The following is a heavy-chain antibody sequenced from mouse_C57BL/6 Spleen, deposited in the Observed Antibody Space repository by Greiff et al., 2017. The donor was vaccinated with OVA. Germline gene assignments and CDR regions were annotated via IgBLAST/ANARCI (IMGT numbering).Heavy chain of an antibody. V-gene: IGHV5-6*01. Sequence: EVKVVESGGDLVKPGGSLKLSCAASGFTFSSYGMSWVRQTPDKRLEWVATISSGGSYTYYPDSVKGRFTISRDNAKNTLYLQMSSLKSEDTAMYYCARHKSSGYFDYWGQGTTLTVSS. CDR3: ARHKSSGYFDY. CDR1: GFTFSSYG. CDR2: ISSGGSYT. J-gene: IGHJ2*01. D-gene: IGHD3-2*02.